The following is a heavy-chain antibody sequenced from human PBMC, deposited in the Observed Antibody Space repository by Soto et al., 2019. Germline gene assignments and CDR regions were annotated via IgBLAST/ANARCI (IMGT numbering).Heavy chain of an antibody. CDR2: ISSSSSII. CDR1: GFTISSDS. Sequence: GGSRRHSWLGSGFTISSDSRNLVRPVLWKVLEGFSYISSSSSIIYYADSVKGRFTISRDNAKNSLYLQMNSLRAEVTAVYYCARGQSLRADFDTWGQGTMVPVSS. CDR3: ARGQSLRADFDT. D-gene: IGHD5-12*01. V-gene: IGHV3-48*01. J-gene: IGHJ5*01.